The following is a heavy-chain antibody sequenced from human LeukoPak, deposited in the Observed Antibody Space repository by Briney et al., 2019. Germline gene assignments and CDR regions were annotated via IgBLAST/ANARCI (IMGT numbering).Heavy chain of an antibody. D-gene: IGHD1-26*01. CDR3: AKAVVGATTFDY. Sequence: GGSLRLSCAASGFTFSSYAMSWVRQAPGKGLEWVTTISGSGGSTYYADSVKGRFTISRDNSKNTLYLQMNSLRAEDTAVYYCAKAVVGATTFDYWGQGTLVTVSS. CDR2: ISGSGGST. CDR1: GFTFSSYA. J-gene: IGHJ4*02. V-gene: IGHV3-23*01.